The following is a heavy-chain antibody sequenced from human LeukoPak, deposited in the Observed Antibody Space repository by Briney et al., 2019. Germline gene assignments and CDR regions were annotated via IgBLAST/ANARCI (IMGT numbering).Heavy chain of an antibody. J-gene: IGHJ5*02. CDR3: AKDGVGYCSSTSCYGSWFDP. CDR2: IWYGGSNK. CDR1: GFTFSSYG. V-gene: IGHV3-30*02. D-gene: IGHD2-2*01. Sequence: GGSLRLSCAASGFTFSSYGMHWVRQAPGKGLEWVAVIWYGGSNKYYADSVKGRFTISRDNSKNTLYLQMNSLRAEDTAVYYCAKDGVGYCSSTSCYGSWFDPWGQGTLVTVSS.